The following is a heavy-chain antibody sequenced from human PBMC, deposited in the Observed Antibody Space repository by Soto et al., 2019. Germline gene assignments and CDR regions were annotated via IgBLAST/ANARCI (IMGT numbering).Heavy chain of an antibody. CDR2: IIPILGIA. J-gene: IGHJ4*02. D-gene: IGHD6-19*01. CDR1: GGTFSSYT. V-gene: IGHV1-69*02. CDR3: ARGGIEVAGPDS. Sequence: QVQLVQSGAEVKKPGSSVKVSCKASGGTFSSYTISWVRQAPGQGLEWMGRIIPILGIANYAQKFQGRVTITADKSTSTAYMELSSLRSEDTAGYYCARGGIEVAGPDSWAKGPLVTFSS.